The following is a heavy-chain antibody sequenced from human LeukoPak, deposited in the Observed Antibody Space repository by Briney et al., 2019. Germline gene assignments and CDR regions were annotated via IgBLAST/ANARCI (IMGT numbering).Heavy chain of an antibody. D-gene: IGHD3-22*01. CDR3: ARMGYYYDSSGYWEYFQH. Sequence: SETLSLTCTVSGGSISSYYWSWIRQPPGKGLEWIGYIYYSGSTNYNPSLKSRGTISVDTSKNQFSLKLSSVTAADTAVYYCARMGYYYDSSGYWEYFQHWGQGTLVTVSS. CDR2: IYYSGST. CDR1: GGSISSYY. V-gene: IGHV4-59*01. J-gene: IGHJ1*01.